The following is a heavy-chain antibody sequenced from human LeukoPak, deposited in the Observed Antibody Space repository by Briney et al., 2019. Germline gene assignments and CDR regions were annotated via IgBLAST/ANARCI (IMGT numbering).Heavy chain of an antibody. V-gene: IGHV1-2*02. D-gene: IGHD3-22*01. CDR3: ARDLYYYDSSGLGGDNY. CDR2: MNPNSGGT. J-gene: IGHJ4*02. CDR1: GYTFTSYD. Sequence: ASVKVSCKASGYTFTSYDINWVRQATGQGLEWMGWMNPNSGGTYYAQKFQGRVTMTRDTSISTAYMELSRLRSDDTAVYYCARDLYYYDSSGLGGDNYWGQGTLVTVSS.